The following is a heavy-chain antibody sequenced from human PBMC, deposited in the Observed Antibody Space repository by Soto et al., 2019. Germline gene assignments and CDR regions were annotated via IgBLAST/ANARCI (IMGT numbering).Heavy chain of an antibody. CDR1: GDSVSSNSAA. V-gene: IGHV6-1*01. CDR2: TYYRSKWSY. J-gene: IGHJ5*02. D-gene: IGHD6-19*01. CDR3: ARETGTQSESGWSTRWFDP. Sequence: PSQTLSLTCVISGDSVSSNSAAWHWIRQSPLRGLEWLGRTYYRSKWSYDYALSVKSRMTINPDTSKNQLSLQLNSVTPEDSAVYYCARETGTQSESGWSTRWFDPWGQGTLVTVSS.